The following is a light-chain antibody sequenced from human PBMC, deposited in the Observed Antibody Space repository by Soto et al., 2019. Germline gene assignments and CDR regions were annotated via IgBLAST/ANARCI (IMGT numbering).Light chain of an antibody. CDR2: DVS. CDR3: SSYTSNSTLV. CDR1: SSDVGGYNY. J-gene: IGLJ2*01. V-gene: IGLV2-14*01. Sequence: QSALTQPASVSGSPGQSITISCTGTSSDVGGYNYVSWYQQHPGKAPKLMIYDVSNRPSGVSNRFSGSKSGNTASLTISGPQAEDEADYYCSSYTSNSTLVFGGGTKLTVL.